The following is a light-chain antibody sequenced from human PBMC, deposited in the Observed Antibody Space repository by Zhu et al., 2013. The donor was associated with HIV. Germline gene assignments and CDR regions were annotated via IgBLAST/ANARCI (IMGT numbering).Light chain of an antibody. V-gene: IGLV1-44*01. J-gene: IGLJ2*01. CDR2: SNN. CDR3: AAWDGRLSGVV. Sequence: QSVLTQPPSASGTPGQRVTISCSGSSSNIGSNTVNWYQQLPGTAPKLLIYSNNQRPSGVPDRFSGSKSGTSASLAISGLRSEDEADYYCAAWDGRLSGVVFGGGTKLTVL. CDR1: SSNIGSNT.